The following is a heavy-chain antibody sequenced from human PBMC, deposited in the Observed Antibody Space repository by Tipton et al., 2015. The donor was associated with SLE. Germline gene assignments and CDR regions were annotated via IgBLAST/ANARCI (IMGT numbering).Heavy chain of an antibody. CDR1: GFTFSSYS. D-gene: IGHD3-22*01. Sequence: GSLRLSCAASGFTFSSYSMNWVRQAPGKGLEWVSSISSSSSYIYYADSMKGRFTISRDNAKNSLYLQMNSLRAEDTAVYYCARDVGGDYYDSSGYYKDAFDIWGQGTMVTVSS. J-gene: IGHJ3*02. CDR2: ISSSSSYI. CDR3: ARDVGGDYYDSSGYYKDAFDI. V-gene: IGHV3-21*01.